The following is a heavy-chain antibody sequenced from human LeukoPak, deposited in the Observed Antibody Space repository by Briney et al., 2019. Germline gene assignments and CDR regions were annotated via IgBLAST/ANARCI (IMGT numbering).Heavy chain of an antibody. Sequence: SETLSLTCTVSSGSISSYYWSWIRQPPGKGLEWIGQIYYSGSTKYNPSLKRRVTISVDTSKNQFSLKLSSVTAADTAVYFCARHGNGQKAFDIWGQGTMVTVSS. J-gene: IGHJ3*02. CDR2: IYYSGST. V-gene: IGHV4-59*08. CDR1: SGSISSYY. D-gene: IGHD4-17*01. CDR3: ARHGNGQKAFDI.